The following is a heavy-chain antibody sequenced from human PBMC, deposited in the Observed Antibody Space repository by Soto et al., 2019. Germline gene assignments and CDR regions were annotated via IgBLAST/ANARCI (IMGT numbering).Heavy chain of an antibody. CDR2: ISSSGSTI. J-gene: IGHJ3*02. CDR1: GFTFSDYY. Sequence: GGSLRLSCAASGFTFSDYYMSWIRQAPGKGLEWVSYISSSGSTIYYADSVKGRFTISRDNAKNSLYLQMNSLRAEDTAVYYCARVLRAELRRVDAFDIWGQGTMVTVSS. D-gene: IGHD1-7*01. V-gene: IGHV3-11*01. CDR3: ARVLRAELRRVDAFDI.